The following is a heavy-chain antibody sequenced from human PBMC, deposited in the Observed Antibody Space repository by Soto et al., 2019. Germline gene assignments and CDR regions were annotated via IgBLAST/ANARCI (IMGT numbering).Heavy chain of an antibody. Sequence: TGGSLRLSCAASGFTFNNYAMSWVRQAPGKGLEWVSAISANGQGVYYADSVKGRFIISRDSSKNTVFLHMNSLRAEDTAVYYCALRGPLGWMDYWGQGTLVTVSS. V-gene: IGHV3-23*01. CDR2: ISANGQGV. CDR3: ALRGPLGWMDY. D-gene: IGHD2-15*01. J-gene: IGHJ4*02. CDR1: GFTFNNYA.